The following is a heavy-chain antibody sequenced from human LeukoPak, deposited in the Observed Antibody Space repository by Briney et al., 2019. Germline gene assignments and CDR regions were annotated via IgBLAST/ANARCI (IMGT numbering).Heavy chain of an antibody. V-gene: IGHV1-24*01. Sequence: ASVKLSCKVSGYTLTELSMHWVRQAPGKGLEWMGGFDPEDGETIYAQKFQGRVTMTEDTSTDTAYMELSSLRSEDTAVYYCATVVDNWNDFDYWGQGTLVTVSS. CDR3: ATVVDNWNDFDY. CDR1: GYTLTELS. CDR2: FDPEDGET. D-gene: IGHD1-1*01. J-gene: IGHJ4*02.